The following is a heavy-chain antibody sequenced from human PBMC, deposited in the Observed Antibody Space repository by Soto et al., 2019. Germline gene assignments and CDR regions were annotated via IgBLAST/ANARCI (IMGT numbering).Heavy chain of an antibody. CDR3: AREYCSGRNCDGFDY. CDR2: INSGSDYI. V-gene: IGHV3-21*01. Sequence: EVQLVESGGGLVKPGESLRLSCAASGFTFSSYGVNWVRQAPGRGLEWVSSINSGSDYIVYADSLKGRFTISRDNAKNSLFLQMNSLRAEDTAVYYCAREYCSGRNCDGFDYWGQGTLVIVSS. J-gene: IGHJ4*02. D-gene: IGHD2-15*01. CDR1: GFTFSSYG.